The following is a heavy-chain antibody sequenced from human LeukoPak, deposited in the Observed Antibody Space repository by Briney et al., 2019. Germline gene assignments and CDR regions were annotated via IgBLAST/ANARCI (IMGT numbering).Heavy chain of an antibody. D-gene: IGHD3-3*01. CDR3: ARDLGDYWSGFRSYFFDY. J-gene: IGHJ4*02. Sequence: SETLSLTCTVSGGSISSYYWCWIRQPPGKGLEWIGYIYYSGSTNYNPSLKSRVTISVDTSKNQFSLKPSSVTAADTAVYYCARDLGDYWSGFRSYFFDYWGQGTLVTVSS. V-gene: IGHV4-59*01. CDR2: IYYSGST. CDR1: GGSISSYY.